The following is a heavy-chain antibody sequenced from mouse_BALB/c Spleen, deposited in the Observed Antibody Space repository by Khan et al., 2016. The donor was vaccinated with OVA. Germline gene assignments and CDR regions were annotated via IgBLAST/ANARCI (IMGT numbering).Heavy chain of an antibody. CDR2: IDPENGNT. J-gene: IGHJ4*01. D-gene: IGHD3-3*01. V-gene: IGHV14-1*02. Sequence: VQLQQSGAELVRPGALVKLSCKASGFNIKDYYIHWVKQRPEQGLEWIGWIDPENGNTIYDPKFQGKASITADTSSNTAYLQLSSLTSEVTAVYYCARRDDEAMDYWGQGTSVTVSS. CDR3: ARRDDEAMDY. CDR1: GFNIKDYY.